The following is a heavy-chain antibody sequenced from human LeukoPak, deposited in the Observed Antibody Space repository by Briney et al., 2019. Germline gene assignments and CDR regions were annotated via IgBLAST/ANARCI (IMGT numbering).Heavy chain of an antibody. Sequence: GVSLRLSCAASGFTLSSYAMSWVRDGPGKGLEWVSAISVSGNTYHADSVKGRFTISRDSSKTTLYLQMNSLRAGDAAVYYCAKAPVTTCSGAYCYPFDYWSQGTLVTVSS. D-gene: IGHD2-15*01. J-gene: IGHJ4*02. CDR1: GFTLSSYA. CDR2: ISVSGNT. CDR3: AKAPVTTCSGAYCYPFDY. V-gene: IGHV3-23*01.